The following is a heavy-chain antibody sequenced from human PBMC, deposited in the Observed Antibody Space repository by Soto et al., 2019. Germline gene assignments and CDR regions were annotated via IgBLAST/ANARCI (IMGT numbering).Heavy chain of an antibody. CDR2: INHSGST. Sequence: QVQLQQWGAGLLKPSETLSLTCAVYGGSFSGYYWSWIRQPPGKGLEWIGEINHSGSTNYNPSLKSRVTISVDTSKNQFSVKLSSVTAADTAVYYCAVAGPQSAFDIWGQGTMVTVSS. D-gene: IGHD6-19*01. CDR3: AVAGPQSAFDI. J-gene: IGHJ3*02. CDR1: GGSFSGYY. V-gene: IGHV4-34*01.